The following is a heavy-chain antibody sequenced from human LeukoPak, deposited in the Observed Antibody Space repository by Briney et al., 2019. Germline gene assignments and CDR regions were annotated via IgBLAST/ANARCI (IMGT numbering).Heavy chain of an antibody. CDR3: ARPTYYDSSGYHAFDI. D-gene: IGHD3-22*01. V-gene: IGHV1-69*06. J-gene: IGHJ3*02. Sequence: SVKVSCKASGGTFSSHAISWVRQAPGQGLEWMGRIIPIFGTANYAQKFQGRVTITADKSTSTAYMELSSLRSEDTAVYYCARPTYYDSSGYHAFDIWGQGTMVTVSS. CDR2: IIPIFGTA. CDR1: GGTFSSHA.